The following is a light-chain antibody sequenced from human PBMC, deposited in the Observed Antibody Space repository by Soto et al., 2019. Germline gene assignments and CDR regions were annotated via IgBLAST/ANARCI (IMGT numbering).Light chain of an antibody. CDR1: QSVSSSY. CDR2: GAS. V-gene: IGKV3-20*01. Sequence: EIVLTQSPGTLSLSPGERATLSCRASQSVSSSYLAWYQQKPGQAPRFLIYGASSRATGIPDRFRGGGSGTDFTLTISRLEPEDFAVYYCQQSGSSPKSFGPGTKVDIK. CDR3: QQSGSSPKS. J-gene: IGKJ3*01.